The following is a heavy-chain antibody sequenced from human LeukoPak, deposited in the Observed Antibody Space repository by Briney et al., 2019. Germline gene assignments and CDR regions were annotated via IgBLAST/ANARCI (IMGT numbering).Heavy chain of an antibody. J-gene: IGHJ4*02. Sequence: GGSLRLSCATSGFTFRDYAMNWVRQAPGKGLEWVSSISSSSSYIYYADSVKGRFTISRDNAKNSLYLQMNSLRAEDTAVYYCARGVVVQWLTNPPYFDYWGQGTLVTVSS. CDR1: GFTFRDYA. V-gene: IGHV3-21*01. D-gene: IGHD6-19*01. CDR3: ARGVVVQWLTNPPYFDY. CDR2: ISSSSSYI.